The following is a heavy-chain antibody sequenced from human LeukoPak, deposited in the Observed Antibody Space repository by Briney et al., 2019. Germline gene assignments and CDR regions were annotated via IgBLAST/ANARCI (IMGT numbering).Heavy chain of an antibody. V-gene: IGHV4-38-2*02. CDR1: GYSISSGYY. CDR2: IYHSGST. J-gene: IGHJ6*03. D-gene: IGHD5-18*01. CDR3: ARVARGYSYGHRYCYYMDV. Sequence: PSETLSLTCTVSGYSISSGYYWGWIRQPPGKGLEWIGSIYHSGSTYYNPSLKSRVTISVDTSKNQFSLKLSSVTAADTAVYYCARVARGYSYGHRYCYYMDVWGKGTTVTISS.